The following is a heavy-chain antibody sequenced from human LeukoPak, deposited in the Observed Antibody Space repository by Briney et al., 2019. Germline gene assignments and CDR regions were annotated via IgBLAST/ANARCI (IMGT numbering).Heavy chain of an antibody. Sequence: PSGTLSLTCAVSGGSISSSNGWSWIRQPPGKGLEWIGEINHSGSTNYNPSLKSRVTISVDTSKNQFSLKLSSVTAADTAVYYCARGVREGQLTDAFDIWGQGTMVTVSS. CDR3: ARGVREGQLTDAFDI. CDR2: INHSGST. D-gene: IGHD4/OR15-4a*01. J-gene: IGHJ3*02. CDR1: GGSISSSNG. V-gene: IGHV4-4*02.